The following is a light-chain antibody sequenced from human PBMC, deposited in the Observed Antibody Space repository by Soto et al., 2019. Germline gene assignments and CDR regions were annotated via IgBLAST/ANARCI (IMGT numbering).Light chain of an antibody. V-gene: IGLV1-47*01. CDR1: SSNIGNNY. J-gene: IGLJ3*02. CDR3: ASWDDSLNGPV. CDR2: RNN. Sequence: QSVLTQPPSASVTPEQWVTISCSGSSSNIGNNYVFWYQQFPGMAPKLLIYRNNQRPSGVPDRFSGSKSGTSASLAIAGLRSEDESDYYCASWDDSLNGPVFGGGTKLTVL.